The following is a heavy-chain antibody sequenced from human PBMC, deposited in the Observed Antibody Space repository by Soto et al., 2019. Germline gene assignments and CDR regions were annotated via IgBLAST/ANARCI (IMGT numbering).Heavy chain of an antibody. CDR3: ARVRTGDYDSSGYYY. V-gene: IGHV4-31*03. CDR2: IYYSGST. CDR1: GGSISSGGYY. J-gene: IGHJ4*02. Sequence: RSLTCTVSGGSISSGGYYWSWIRQHPGKGPEWIGYIYYSGSTYYNPSLKSRVTISVDTSKNQFSLKLSSVTAADTAVYYCARVRTGDYDSSGYYYWGQGTLVTVSS. D-gene: IGHD3-22*01.